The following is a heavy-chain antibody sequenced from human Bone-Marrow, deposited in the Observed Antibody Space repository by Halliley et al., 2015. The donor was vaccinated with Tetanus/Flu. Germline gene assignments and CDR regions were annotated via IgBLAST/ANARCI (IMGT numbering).Heavy chain of an antibody. CDR2: VFYSGDT. Sequence: KGLEWIGYVFYSGDTYYNPSLRSQVPISLDTSQNQFSLKLSSMSDADTAVYYCARGNSWYYFDFWGQGTLVIVSS. D-gene: IGHD6-13*01. J-gene: IGHJ4*02. V-gene: IGHV4-31*01. CDR3: ARGNSWYYFDF.